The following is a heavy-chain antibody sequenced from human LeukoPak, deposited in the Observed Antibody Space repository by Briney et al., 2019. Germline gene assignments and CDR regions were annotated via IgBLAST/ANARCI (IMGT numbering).Heavy chain of an antibody. Sequence: SETLSLTCTVSGDSISGIYWSWIRQPAGKGLEWIGRIYSSGSTSYNPSLKSRVILSVDTSKNQFSLKLTSVTAADTAVYFCARGPVAATGSGFDYWGQGTLVTVSS. D-gene: IGHD3-10*01. CDR3: ARGPVAATGSGFDY. J-gene: IGHJ4*02. V-gene: IGHV4-4*07. CDR1: GDSISGIY. CDR2: IYSSGST.